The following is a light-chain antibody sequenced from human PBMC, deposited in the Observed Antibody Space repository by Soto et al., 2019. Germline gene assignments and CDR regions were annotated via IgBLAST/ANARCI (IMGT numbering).Light chain of an antibody. CDR2: GAA. J-gene: IGKJ2*01. CDR1: QNIERY. Sequence: DIQMTQSPSSLSASVGDRVSISCRTSQNIERYLKWYQQKPGKAPQVLISGAASLQSGVPSRFSGSGSGTEFTLSISSLQPEDFATYFCQQSYSAPYTFGQGTRLEI. CDR3: QQSYSAPYT. V-gene: IGKV1-39*01.